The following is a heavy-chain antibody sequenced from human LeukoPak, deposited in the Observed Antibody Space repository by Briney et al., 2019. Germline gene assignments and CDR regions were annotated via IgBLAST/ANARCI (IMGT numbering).Heavy chain of an antibody. CDR1: GFTFCSYW. J-gene: IGHJ3*02. CDR3: ARSGSGWSRGAFDI. V-gene: IGHV3-7*01. Sequence: RGSLRLSCAASGFTFCSYWMSWVRQAPGKGLEWGANIKQDGSETYSVDSVKGRFTIYRDNATNSLYLQMNSLRAEDTAVYYCARSGSGWSRGAFDIWGQRTMVTLSP. CDR2: IKQDGSET. D-gene: IGHD6-19*01.